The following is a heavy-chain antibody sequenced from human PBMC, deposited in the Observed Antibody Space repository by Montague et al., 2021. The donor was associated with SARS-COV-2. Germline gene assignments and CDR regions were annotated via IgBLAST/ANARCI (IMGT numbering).Heavy chain of an antibody. CDR3: ALAVAGRGGYDY. Sequence: CAISGDSDAVEGPRWSWERQSSSLHLEWLVGTYYRSKRYYEYAVSLKSRITINPDTSKNQFSLQVKSMTPEDTAVYYCALAVAGRGGYDYWGQGTLVTVSS. CDR2: TYYRSKRYY. D-gene: IGHD6-19*01. J-gene: IGHJ4*02. CDR1: GDSDAVEGPR. V-gene: IGHV6-1*01.